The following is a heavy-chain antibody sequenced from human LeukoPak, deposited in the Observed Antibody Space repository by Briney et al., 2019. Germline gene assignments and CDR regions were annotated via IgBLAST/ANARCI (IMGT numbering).Heavy chain of an antibody. Sequence: GGSLRLSCAASGFTFSDYFMSWIRQAPGKGLEWVSYISSSGSTIYYADPVKGRFTISRDNAKNSLYLQMNSLRAEDTAVYYCARDQWLQFFDYWGQGTLVTVSS. V-gene: IGHV3-11*01. CDR2: ISSSGSTI. J-gene: IGHJ4*02. CDR3: ARDQWLQFFDY. D-gene: IGHD5-24*01. CDR1: GFTFSDYF.